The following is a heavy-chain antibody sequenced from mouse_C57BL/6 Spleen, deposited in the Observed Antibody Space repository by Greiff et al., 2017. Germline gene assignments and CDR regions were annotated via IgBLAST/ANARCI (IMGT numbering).Heavy chain of an antibody. D-gene: IGHD2-3*01. V-gene: IGHV3-6*01. Sequence: EVKLVESGPGLVKPSQSLSLTCSVTGYSITSGYYWNWIRQFPGNKLEWMGYISYDGSNNYNPSLKNRISITRDTSKNQFVLKLNSVTTEDTATYYCARDDGYYDYAMDYWGQGTSVTVSS. CDR2: ISYDGSN. CDR1: GYSITSGYY. CDR3: ARDDGYYDYAMDY. J-gene: IGHJ4*01.